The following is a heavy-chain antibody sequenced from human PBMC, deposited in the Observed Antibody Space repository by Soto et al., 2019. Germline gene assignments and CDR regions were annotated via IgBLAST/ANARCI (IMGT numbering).Heavy chain of an antibody. V-gene: IGHV4-61*01. Sequence: SETLSLTCTVSGASVSVGSYFWSWIRQPQGKGLEWIGFIYYTGTTRYNPSLQSRVLMSVDTSKNQLSLDLNSVTAADTAVYYCSIVRSTETCFDPWGQGTLVTVSS. CDR3: SIVRSTETCFDP. J-gene: IGHJ5*02. CDR2: IYYTGTT. D-gene: IGHD2-8*02. CDR1: GASVSVGSYF.